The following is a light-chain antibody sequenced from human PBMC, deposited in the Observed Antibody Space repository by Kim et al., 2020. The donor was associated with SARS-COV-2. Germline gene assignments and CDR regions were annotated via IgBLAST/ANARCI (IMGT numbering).Light chain of an antibody. Sequence: DIQMTQSPSTLSASIGDRITITCRASQSISSWLAWYQQKPGKPPKLQIYNASSLESGVPSRFSGSASGTEFTLTISSLQPDDFATYYCQQYNSYPVTFGQGTKVEIK. CDR3: QQYNSYPVT. CDR1: QSISSW. V-gene: IGKV1-5*03. CDR2: NAS. J-gene: IGKJ1*01.